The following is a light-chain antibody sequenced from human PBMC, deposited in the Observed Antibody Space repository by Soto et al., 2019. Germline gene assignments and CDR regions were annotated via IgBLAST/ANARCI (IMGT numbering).Light chain of an antibody. CDR2: KAS. V-gene: IGKV1-5*03. CDR1: QSISSY. Sequence: DIQMTQSPSSLSASVGDRVTLTCRASQSISSYLNWYQQKPGKAPKLLIYKASTLKSGVPSRFSGSGSGTEFTLSISSLQSEDSATYYCQQYNSYPITFGQGTRLEIK. J-gene: IGKJ5*01. CDR3: QQYNSYPIT.